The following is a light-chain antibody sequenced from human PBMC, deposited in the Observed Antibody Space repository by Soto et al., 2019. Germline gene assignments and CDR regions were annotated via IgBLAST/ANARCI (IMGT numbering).Light chain of an antibody. CDR2: LEGSGSY. CDR3: ETWDSNTRV. V-gene: IGLV4-60*02. Sequence: QSVLTQSSSASASLGSSVTLTCTLSSWHSSYIIAWHQQKPGKAPRYLMKLEGSGSYNKGSGVPDRFSGSSSGADRYLTISNLQFEDEADYYCETWDSNTRVFGGGTKLTVL. CDR1: SWHSSYI. J-gene: IGLJ2*01.